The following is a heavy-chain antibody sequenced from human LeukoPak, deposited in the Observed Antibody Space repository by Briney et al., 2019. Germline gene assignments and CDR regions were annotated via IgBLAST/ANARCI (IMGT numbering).Heavy chain of an antibody. V-gene: IGHV3-30*02. CDR2: IRYDGSNK. CDR1: GFTFSSYG. D-gene: IGHD2-21*01. J-gene: IGHJ6*03. Sequence: GGSLRLSCAASGFTFSSYGMHWVRQAPGKGLKWVTFIRYDGSNKYYADSVKGRFTISRDNSKNTLYLQMNSLRAEDTAVYYCASPGDTDDYYYMDVWGKGTTVTVSS. CDR3: ASPGDTDDYYYMDV.